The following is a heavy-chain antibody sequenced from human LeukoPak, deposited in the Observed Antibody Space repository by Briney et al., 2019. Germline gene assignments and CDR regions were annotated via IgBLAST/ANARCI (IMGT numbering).Heavy chain of an antibody. D-gene: IGHD6-13*01. Sequence: PGGSLRLSCAASGFTFSSYSMNWVRQAPGKGLEWVSSISSSSTYIYYADSVKGRFTISRDNAKNSLYLQMNSLRAEDTAIYSCARNHIAAAGTADYWGQGTLVTVSS. CDR3: ARNHIAAAGTADY. CDR1: GFTFSSYS. V-gene: IGHV3-21*01. J-gene: IGHJ4*02. CDR2: ISSSSTYI.